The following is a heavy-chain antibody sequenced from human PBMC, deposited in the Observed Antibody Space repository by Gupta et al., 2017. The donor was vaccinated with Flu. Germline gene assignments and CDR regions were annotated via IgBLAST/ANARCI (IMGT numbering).Heavy chain of an antibody. D-gene: IGHD3-9*01. V-gene: IGHV3-23*01. CDR3: AKLPSHQATGYYIS. CDR2: ISGSGGST. J-gene: IGHJ5*02. CDR1: GFPFSSYA. Sequence: EVQLLESGGGLVQPGGSLRLSCAASGFPFSSYAMSWVRQAPGKGLEWVSAISGSGGSTYYADAVKGRFTISRDNSKNTLYLQMNSLRAEDTAVYYCAKLPSHQATGYYISWGQGTLVTVSS.